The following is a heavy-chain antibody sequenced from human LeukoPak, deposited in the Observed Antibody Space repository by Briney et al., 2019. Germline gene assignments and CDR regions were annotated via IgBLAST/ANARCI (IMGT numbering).Heavy chain of an antibody. V-gene: IGHV1-69*04. CDR2: IIPILGIA. J-gene: IGHJ4*02. CDR1: GGTFSSYA. D-gene: IGHD3-10*01. Sequence: GSSVNVSCKASGGTFSSYAISWVRQAPGQGLEWMGRIIPILGIANYAQKFQGRVTITADKSTSTAYMELSSLRSEDTAVYYCARDIWFGSFDYWGQGTLVTVSS. CDR3: ARDIWFGSFDY.